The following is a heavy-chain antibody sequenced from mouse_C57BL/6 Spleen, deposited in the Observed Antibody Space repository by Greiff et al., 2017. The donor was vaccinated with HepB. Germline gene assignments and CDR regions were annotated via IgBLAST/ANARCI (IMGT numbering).Heavy chain of an antibody. CDR3: ARHPLGRGYFDV. J-gene: IGHJ1*03. D-gene: IGHD4-1*01. CDR2: IDPSDSYT. Sequence: QVQLKQPGAELVMPGASVKLSCKASGYTFTSYWMHWVKQRPGQGLEWIGEIDPSDSYTNYNQKFKGKSTLTVDKSSSTASMQLSSLTSEDSSVYSCARHPLGRGYFDVWGTGTTVTVSS. CDR1: GYTFTSYW. V-gene: IGHV1-69*01.